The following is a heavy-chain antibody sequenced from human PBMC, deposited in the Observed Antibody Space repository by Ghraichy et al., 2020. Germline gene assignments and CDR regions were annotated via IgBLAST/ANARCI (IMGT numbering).Heavy chain of an antibody. J-gene: IGHJ5*02. V-gene: IGHV4-39*02. CDR1: GASINSRSFY. CDR2: IYYSGHS. CDR3: ASARIVEVFGARNHNWFDP. D-gene: IGHD2-15*01. Sequence: SETPSLTCAVSGASINSRSFYWGWIRQPPGKGLEWITSIYYSGHSYDNPSLKSRLTFSLDTSKNHFSLQLHSVTAADTAVYFCASARIVEVFGARNHNWFDPWGQGTLVSVSS.